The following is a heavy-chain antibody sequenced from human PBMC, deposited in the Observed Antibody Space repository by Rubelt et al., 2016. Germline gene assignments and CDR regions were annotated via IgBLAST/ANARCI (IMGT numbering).Heavy chain of an antibody. V-gene: IGHV5-10-1*01. CDR1: GYSFTSYW. CDR2: IDPSDSYT. J-gene: IGHJ5*02. CDR3: ARSAAGRWYSSSWYGGGGPNNWFDP. D-gene: IGHD6-13*01. Sequence: EVQLVQSGAEVKKPGESLRISCKGSGYSFTSYWISWVRQMLGKGLEWMGRIDPSDSYTNYSPSFQGHVTISAVKSISTACLQWSGLKASDTAMYYCARSAAGRWYSSSWYGGGGPNNWFDPGGQGTLVTVSS.